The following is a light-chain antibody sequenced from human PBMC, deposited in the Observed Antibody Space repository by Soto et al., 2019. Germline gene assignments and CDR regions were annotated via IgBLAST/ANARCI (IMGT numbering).Light chain of an antibody. J-gene: IGKJ4*01. V-gene: IGKV3-11*01. CDR2: DAS. CDR3: QQRSNWPLT. CDR1: QSVGSH. Sequence: EVVLTQSPATLSLSPGERATLSCRASQSVGSHLHWYQQKPGQAPRLVISDASNRATGIPARFSGSGSGTDFTLTISSLAPEDFAVYYCQQRSNWPLTFGGGTKVEIK.